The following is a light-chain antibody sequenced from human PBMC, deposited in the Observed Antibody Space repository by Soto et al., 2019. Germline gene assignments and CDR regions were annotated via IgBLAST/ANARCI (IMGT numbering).Light chain of an antibody. CDR1: SSNIGNNA. CDR2: YDD. V-gene: IGLV1-36*01. Sequence: QCVLTQPPSVSEAPRQRVTISCSGSSSNIGNNAVNWYQQLPGKAPKLLIYYDDLLPSGVSDRFSGSKSGTSASLAISGLQSEDEADYYCAAWDDSLNGVVFGGGTKVTVL. J-gene: IGLJ2*01. CDR3: AAWDDSLNGVV.